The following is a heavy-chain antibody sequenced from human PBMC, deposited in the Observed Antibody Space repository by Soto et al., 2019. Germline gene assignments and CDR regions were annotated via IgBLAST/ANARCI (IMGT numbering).Heavy chain of an antibody. Sequence: MQLVQSGPEVKKPGTSVKVSCRASGFTFSTSAVQWVRQARGQRPEWMGWIVGGSGNTNYAQNSQERVIITRDMSTSPVYTELSSLRSDDTAVYFCAARRSGLYAMDVWGQGTTVTVSS. D-gene: IGHD1-26*01. CDR3: AARRSGLYAMDV. V-gene: IGHV1-58*01. CDR1: GFTFSTSA. CDR2: IVGGSGNT. J-gene: IGHJ6*02.